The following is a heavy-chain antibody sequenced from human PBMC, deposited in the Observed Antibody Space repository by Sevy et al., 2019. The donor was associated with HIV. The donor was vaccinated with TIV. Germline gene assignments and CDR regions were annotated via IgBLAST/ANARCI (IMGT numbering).Heavy chain of an antibody. CDR2: IYYSVST. CDR3: ARASRGYNKYYFDY. V-gene: IGHV4-59*01. CDR1: GGSISSYY. J-gene: IGHJ4*02. Sequence: SETLSLTCTVSGGSISSYYWSWIRQPPGKGLEWIGYIYYSVSTNYNPSLKSRVTISVDTSKNQFSLKLSSVTAADTAVYYCARASRGYNKYYFDYWGQGTLVTVSS. D-gene: IGHD6-25*01.